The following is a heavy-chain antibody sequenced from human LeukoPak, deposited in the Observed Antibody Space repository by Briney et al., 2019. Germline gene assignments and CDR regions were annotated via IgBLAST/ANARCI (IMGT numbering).Heavy chain of an antibody. CDR2: IYSGGST. Sequence: GGSLGLSCAASGFTVSSNYMSWVRQAPGKGLEWVSVIYSGGSTYYADSVKGRFTISRDNSKNTLYLQMNSLRAEDTAVYYCARNAGYSSGWYHDAFDIWGQGTMVTVSS. D-gene: IGHD6-19*01. CDR3: ARNAGYSSGWYHDAFDI. V-gene: IGHV3-66*01. J-gene: IGHJ3*02. CDR1: GFTVSSNY.